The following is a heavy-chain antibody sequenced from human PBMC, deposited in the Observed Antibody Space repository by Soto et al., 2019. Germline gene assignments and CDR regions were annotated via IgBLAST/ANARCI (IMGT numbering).Heavy chain of an antibody. V-gene: IGHV4-61*05. CDR3: ARAMVYWGTYYYYYGLDV. J-gene: IGHJ6*02. CDR1: GDSISVSGESNNNHY. Sequence: SETLSLTCTVSGDSISVSGESNNNHYWGRVRQPPGKGLEWIGSVYYSGATNYNPSLKRRVTMSADTSKNKFSLNLSSVTAADTAIYYGARAMVYWGTYYYYYGLDVWGQGTTLTVSS. D-gene: IGHD3-16*01. CDR2: VYYSGAT.